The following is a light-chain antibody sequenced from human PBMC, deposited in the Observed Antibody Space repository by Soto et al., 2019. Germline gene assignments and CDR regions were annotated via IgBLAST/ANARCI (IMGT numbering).Light chain of an antibody. J-gene: IGLJ2*01. CDR1: SSNIGAGYD. Sequence: QSVLTQPPSVSGAPGQRVTISCTGNSSNIGAGYDVHWYQQLPGTAPKLLIYGNSNRPSGVPDRFSGSKSGTSASLAITGLQAEDEADDYCQSYDSSLSGSGVFGGGTKLTVL. V-gene: IGLV1-40*01. CDR2: GNS. CDR3: QSYDSSLSGSGV.